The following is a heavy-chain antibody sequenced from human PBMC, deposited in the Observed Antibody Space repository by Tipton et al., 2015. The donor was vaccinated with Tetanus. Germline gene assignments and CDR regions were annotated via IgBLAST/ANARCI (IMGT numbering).Heavy chain of an antibody. CDR1: VGSISSGDYY. CDR2: IYKSGNT. J-gene: IGHJ6*03. Sequence: TLSLTCTVSVGSISSGDYYWSWVRQSPGEGLEWIGHIYKSGNTYYNPSLKRRVAISIDASKNQFSLKLNSMTAADTAVYYCARVGYYYYYMDVWGKGPTVTGSS. CDR3: ARVGYYYYYMDV. V-gene: IGHV4-30-4*01. D-gene: IGHD3-22*01.